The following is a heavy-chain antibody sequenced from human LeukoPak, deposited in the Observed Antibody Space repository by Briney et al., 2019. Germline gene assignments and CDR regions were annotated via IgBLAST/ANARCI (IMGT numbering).Heavy chain of an antibody. D-gene: IGHD1/OR15-1a*01. V-gene: IGHV3-23*01. CDR2: IANDGGST. CDR1: GFTFTTYA. J-gene: IGHJ4*02. CDR3: AKSHSVEQRGYFDS. Sequence: GGSLRLSCAASGFTFTTYAMSWVRQAPGKGLEWVSTIANDGGSTYYADSVKGRFTISRDNSKNTVYLQMNSLRAEDMAVYYCAKSHSVEQRGYFDSWGQGTLVLVSS.